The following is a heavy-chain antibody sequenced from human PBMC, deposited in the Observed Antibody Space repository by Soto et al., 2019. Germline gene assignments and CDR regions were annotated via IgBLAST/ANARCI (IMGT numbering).Heavy chain of an antibody. CDR3: ARHVQIRVTFYYYYGLDV. CDR2: INAGNGNT. V-gene: IGHV1-3*01. CDR1: GYTFTSYV. D-gene: IGHD2-21*02. J-gene: IGHJ6*02. Sequence: ASVKVSCKASGYTFTSYVMRWVRQAPGQRLEFMGWINAGNGNTKYSQKFQGRVTITRDTSASTAYMELSSLRSEDTAVYYCARHVQIRVTFYYYYGLDVWGQGTTVTVSS.